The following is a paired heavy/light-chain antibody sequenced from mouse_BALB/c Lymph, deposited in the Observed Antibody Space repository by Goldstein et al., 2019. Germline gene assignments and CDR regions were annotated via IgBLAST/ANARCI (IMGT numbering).Light chain of an antibody. V-gene: IGKV5-43*01. J-gene: IGKJ5*01. Sequence: DIVLTQSPATLSVTPGDSVSLSCRASQSISNNLHWYQQKSHESPRLLIKYASQSISGIPSRFSGSGSGTDFTLSINSVETEDFGMYFCQQSNSWPLTFGAGTKLELK. CDR1: QSISNN. CDR2: YAS. CDR3: QQSNSWPLT.
Heavy chain of an antibody. CDR3: ARNDYGIMAWFAY. D-gene: IGHD2-1*01. CDR1: GYSITSDYA. V-gene: IGHV3-2*02. CDR2: ISYSGST. Sequence: DVQLQESGPGLVKPSQSLSLTCTVTGYSITSDYAWNWIRQFPGNKLEWMGYISYSGSTSYNPSLKSRISITRDTSKNQFFLQLNSVTTEDTATYYCARNDYGIMAWFAYWGQGTLVTVSA. J-gene: IGHJ3*01.